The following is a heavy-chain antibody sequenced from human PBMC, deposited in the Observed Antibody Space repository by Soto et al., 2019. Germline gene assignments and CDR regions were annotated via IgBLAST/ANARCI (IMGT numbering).Heavy chain of an antibody. V-gene: IGHV4-34*01. Sequence: QVQLQQWGAGLLKPSETLSLTCAVYGGSFSGYYWTWIRQPPGTGLEWIGEINHSGSTNYNPSLKSIVTISVDRSNNQFSLKLTSVTAADPAVYYCAREKITGLFDYWGQGTLVTVSS. CDR1: GGSFSGYY. CDR2: INHSGST. D-gene: IGHD2-8*02. CDR3: AREKITGLFDY. J-gene: IGHJ4*02.